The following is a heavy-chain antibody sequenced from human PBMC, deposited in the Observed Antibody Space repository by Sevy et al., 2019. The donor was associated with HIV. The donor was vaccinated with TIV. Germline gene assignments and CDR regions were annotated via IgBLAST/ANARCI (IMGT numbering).Heavy chain of an antibody. CDR2: INPNSGGT. CDR1: GYTFTGYY. D-gene: IGHD2-2*01. CDR3: ARVRPAARAEFDY. Sequence: ASVKVSCKASGYTFTGYYMHWVRQAPGQGLEWMGWINPNSGGTNYARKYQGRVTMTRDTSISTAYMELSRLRSDDTAVYYCARVRPAARAEFDYWGQGTLVTVSS. J-gene: IGHJ4*02. V-gene: IGHV1-2*02.